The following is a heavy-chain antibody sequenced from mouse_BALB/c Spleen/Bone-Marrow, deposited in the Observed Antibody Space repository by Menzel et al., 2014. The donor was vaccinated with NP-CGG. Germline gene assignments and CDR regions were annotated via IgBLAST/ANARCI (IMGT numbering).Heavy chain of an antibody. CDR3: ARIGIGNIGGAY. V-gene: IGHV1S135*01. CDR2: IDPYNGGT. D-gene: IGHD4-1*01. CDR1: GYAFTSYS. Sequence: EVQLVESGPELVKPGASVKVSCKASGYAFTSYSMYWVKRSHGKSLEWIGYIDPYNGGTSYNQKFKGRATLTVDKSSSTAYMHLNSLTSEDSAVYYCARIGIGNIGGAYWGQGTLVTVSA. J-gene: IGHJ3*01.